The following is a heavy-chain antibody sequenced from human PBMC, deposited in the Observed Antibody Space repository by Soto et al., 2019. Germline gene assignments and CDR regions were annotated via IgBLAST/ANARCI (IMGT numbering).Heavy chain of an antibody. CDR2: ISSSGSTI. CDR3: ARDWSYNWARFDY. V-gene: IGHV3-11*01. Sequence: GGSLRLSCAASGFTFSDYHMSWIRQAPGKGLEWVSYISSSGSTIYYADSVKGRFTISRDNAKNSLYLQMNSLRAEDTAVYYCARDWSYNWARFDYWGQGTLVTVSS. CDR1: GFTFSDYH. J-gene: IGHJ4*02. D-gene: IGHD1-20*01.